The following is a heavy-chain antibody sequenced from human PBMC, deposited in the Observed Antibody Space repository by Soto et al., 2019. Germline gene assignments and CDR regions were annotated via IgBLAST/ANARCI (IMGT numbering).Heavy chain of an antibody. CDR1: GFTFSSYG. CDR3: ARDHARFGEFHGMDY. V-gene: IGHV3-33*01. Sequence: GGSLRLSCAASGFTFSSYGMHWVRQAPGKGLEWVAVIWYDGSNKYYADSVKGRFTISRDNSKNTLYPQMNSLRAEDTAVYYCARDHARFGEFHGMDYWGQGTLVTVSS. D-gene: IGHD3-10*01. CDR2: IWYDGSNK. J-gene: IGHJ4*02.